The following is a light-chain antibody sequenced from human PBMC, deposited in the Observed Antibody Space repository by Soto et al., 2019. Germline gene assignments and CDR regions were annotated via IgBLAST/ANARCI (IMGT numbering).Light chain of an antibody. J-gene: IGLJ2*01. CDR1: KLGDKY. CDR3: QAWDSSTVV. V-gene: IGLV3-1*01. Sequence: SYELTQPPSVSVSPGQTVSITCSGDKLGDKYASWYQQKPGQSTVLVIYQDSKRPSGIPERFSASNSGNTATLTISGTQALDEGEFYCQAWDSSTVVFGGGTKVTVL. CDR2: QDS.